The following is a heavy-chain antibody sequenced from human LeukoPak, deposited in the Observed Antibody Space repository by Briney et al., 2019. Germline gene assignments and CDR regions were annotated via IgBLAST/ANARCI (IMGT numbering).Heavy chain of an antibody. Sequence: GGSLRLSCAASGFTFSSYAMHWVRQAPGKGLEWVAVISYDGSNKYYADSVKGRFTISRDNSKNTLYLQMNSLRAEDTAVYYCARAEDPYCGGDCYSDYWGQGTLVTVSS. J-gene: IGHJ4*02. CDR3: ARAEDPYCGGDCYSDY. D-gene: IGHD2-21*02. CDR2: ISYDGSNK. V-gene: IGHV3-30-3*01. CDR1: GFTFSSYA.